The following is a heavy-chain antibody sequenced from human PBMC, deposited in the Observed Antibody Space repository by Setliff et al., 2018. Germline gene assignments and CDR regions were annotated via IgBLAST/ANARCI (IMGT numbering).Heavy chain of an antibody. D-gene: IGHD3-3*01. Sequence: PGGSLRLSCAASGFTFRGFAMHWVRQAPGKGLEWVAFIRHDESDIYYTNSVKGRFTVSRDNAKNSLYLQMNSLRAEDTAIYYCARDPRDTYYNFGYWGQGTLVTVSS. CDR3: ARDPRDTYYNFGY. CDR1: GFTFRGFA. J-gene: IGHJ4*02. CDR2: IRHDESDI. V-gene: IGHV3-30*02.